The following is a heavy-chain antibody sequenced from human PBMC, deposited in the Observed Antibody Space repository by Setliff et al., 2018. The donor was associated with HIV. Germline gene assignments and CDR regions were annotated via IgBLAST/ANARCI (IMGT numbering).Heavy chain of an antibody. CDR3: IIAYSGGWLAPMGFDS. CDR1: AGSIRSSTYY. Sequence: SETLSLTCTVSAGSIRSSTYYWAWIRQPPGKGLEWIGTIYYSGSTYYNPSLKSRATISVDTSKNQFSLKLSSVTAADTAVYYCIIAYSGGWLAPMGFDSWGQGTLVTVSS. V-gene: IGHV4-39*01. CDR2: IYYSGST. J-gene: IGHJ4*02. D-gene: IGHD6-19*01.